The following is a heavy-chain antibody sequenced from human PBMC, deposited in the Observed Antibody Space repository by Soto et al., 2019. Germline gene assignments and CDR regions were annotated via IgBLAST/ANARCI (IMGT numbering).Heavy chain of an antibody. CDR3: AKLTVLGYCTNGVCPDY. V-gene: IGHV3-23*01. J-gene: IGHJ4*02. Sequence: EVQLLESGGGLVQPGGSLRLSCAASGLTFSSYAMSWVRQAPGKGLEWVSAISGSGGSTYYADSVKGRFTISRDNSKNTLYLQMNSLRAEDTAVYYCAKLTVLGYCTNGVCPDYWGQGTLVTVSS. D-gene: IGHD2-8*01. CDR1: GLTFSSYA. CDR2: ISGSGGST.